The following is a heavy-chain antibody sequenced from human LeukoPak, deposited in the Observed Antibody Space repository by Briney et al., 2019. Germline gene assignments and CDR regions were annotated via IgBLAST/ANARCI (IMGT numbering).Heavy chain of an antibody. CDR1: GFTFSSYA. V-gene: IGHV3-23*01. J-gene: IGHJ5*02. CDR3: ARDCWQDATGRGWFDP. D-gene: IGHD3-10*01. CDR2: IRSSGFVT. Sequence: GGSLRLSCSASGFTFSSYAMSWVRQAPGKGLEWVSSIRSSGFVTYYADSVKGRFTISRDNSKNTVYLQMNSLRAEDTALYFCARDCWQDATGRGWFDPRGQGTLVTVS.